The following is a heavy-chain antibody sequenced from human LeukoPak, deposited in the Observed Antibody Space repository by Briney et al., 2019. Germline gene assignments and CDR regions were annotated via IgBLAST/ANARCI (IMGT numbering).Heavy chain of an antibody. J-gene: IGHJ3*02. CDR2: VDPSGGST. CDR3: ARGPDYAHYSSPWEGAFDI. CDR1: GYTFTSYY. D-gene: IGHD6-13*01. V-gene: IGHV1-46*01. Sequence: ASVKVSCKASGYTFTSYYMHWVRQAPGQGLEWMGIVDPSGGSTSYAQKFQGRVTMTRDTSTSTVYMEPSSLRSEDTAVYYCARGPDYAHYSSPWEGAFDIWGQGTMVTVSS.